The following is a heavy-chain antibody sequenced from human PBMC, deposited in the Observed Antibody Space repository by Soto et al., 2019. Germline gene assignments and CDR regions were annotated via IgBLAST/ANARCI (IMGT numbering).Heavy chain of an antibody. CDR1: GGSVSSGSYY. Sequence: PSETLSLTCTVSGGSVSSGSYYWGWIRQPPGRGLEWIGCIYYSGSTNYNPSLRSRVTISVDTSKNQFSLKLSSVTAADTAVYYCARLGLTGYLPYYFDYWGQGTLVTVSS. CDR2: IYYSGST. V-gene: IGHV4-39*01. J-gene: IGHJ4*02. D-gene: IGHD3-9*01. CDR3: ARLGLTGYLPYYFDY.